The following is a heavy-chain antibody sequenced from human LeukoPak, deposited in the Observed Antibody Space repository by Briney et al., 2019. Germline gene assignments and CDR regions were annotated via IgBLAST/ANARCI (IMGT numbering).Heavy chain of an antibody. CDR3: ARGGVAGALDI. Sequence: PGGSLRLSCAASGFTFSSYWMHWVRQAPGKGLVWVSYINGDGSSTSYADSVKGRFTISRDNAKNTLSLQMNSLRAEDTAVYYCARGGVAGALDIWGQGTMVTVSS. J-gene: IGHJ3*02. D-gene: IGHD1-26*01. V-gene: IGHV3-74*01. CDR1: GFTFSSYW. CDR2: INGDGSST.